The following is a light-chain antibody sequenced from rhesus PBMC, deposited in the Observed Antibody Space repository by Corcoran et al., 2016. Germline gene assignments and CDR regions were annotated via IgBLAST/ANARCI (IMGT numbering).Light chain of an antibody. CDR2: EVS. CDR3: NSCAAGSTFI. V-gene: IGLV2-13*03. CDR1: SSDIGGYNR. Sequence: QAAPTQSPSVSGSPGQSVTISCPGTSSDIGGYNRVSWYQQHPGKAPKLLISEVSNRPSGVSDRFSGSKSGNTASLTISGLQAEDEADYYCNSCAAGSTFILGAGTRLTVL. J-gene: IGLJ1*01.